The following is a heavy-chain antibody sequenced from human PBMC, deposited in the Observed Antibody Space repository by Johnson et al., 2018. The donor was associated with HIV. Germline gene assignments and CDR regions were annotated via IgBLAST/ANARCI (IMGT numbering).Heavy chain of an antibody. CDR2: IKQDGSEK. D-gene: IGHD6-13*01. CDR1: GFTFSSYW. J-gene: IGHJ3*02. Sequence: VQLVESGGGLVQPGGSLRLSCAASGFTFSSYWMSWVRQAPGKGLEWVANIKQDGSEKYYVDSVKGRFTISRDNSKNTLYLQMNSLRAEDTAVYYCTKCIWGSSLIDAFDIWGQGTKVTVSS. CDR3: TKCIWGSSLIDAFDI. V-gene: IGHV3-7*01.